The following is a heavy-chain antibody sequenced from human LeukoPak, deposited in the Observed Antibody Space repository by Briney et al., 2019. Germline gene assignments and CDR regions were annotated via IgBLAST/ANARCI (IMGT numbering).Heavy chain of an antibody. V-gene: IGHV3-23*01. D-gene: IGHD6-13*01. Sequence: GGSLGLSCAASGFTFRTCAMSWVRQAPGKGLEWVSGISDSGDGTYYAESVKGRFTISRDNSKNTVFLQMNSLRADDTAKYYCAKDKAPGSWHTPSGFWGQGTLVTVSS. J-gene: IGHJ4*02. CDR2: ISDSGDGT. CDR3: AKDKAPGSWHTPSGF. CDR1: GFTFRTCA.